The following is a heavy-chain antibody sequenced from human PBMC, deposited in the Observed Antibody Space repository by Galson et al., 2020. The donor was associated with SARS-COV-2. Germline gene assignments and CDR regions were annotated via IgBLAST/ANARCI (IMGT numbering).Heavy chain of an antibody. Sequence: GGSLRLSCAASGFTFSNAWVSWVRQAPGKGLEWVGRIKSKTDGGTTDYAAPVKGRFTISRDESKNTLYLQMSSLKTEDTAVYYCTTDRYSGSSASDWGQGTLVTVSS. D-gene: IGHD1-26*01. J-gene: IGHJ4*02. CDR1: GFTFSNAW. CDR3: TTDRYSGSSASD. CDR2: IKSKTDGGTT. V-gene: IGHV3-15*01.